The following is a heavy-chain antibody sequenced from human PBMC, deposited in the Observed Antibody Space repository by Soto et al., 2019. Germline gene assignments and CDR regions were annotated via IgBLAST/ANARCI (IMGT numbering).Heavy chain of an antibody. Sequence: SETLSLTCTVSGGSISSYYWSWIRQPPGKGLEWIGYISDTGSANYSPSLRSRVIISIDRSRNQVSLKLNSVTATDTAVYYCARFRGGNYASDWGQGILVTVSS. CDR1: GGSISSYY. CDR2: ISDTGSA. J-gene: IGHJ4*02. D-gene: IGHD1-7*01. CDR3: ARFRGGNYASD. V-gene: IGHV4-59*08.